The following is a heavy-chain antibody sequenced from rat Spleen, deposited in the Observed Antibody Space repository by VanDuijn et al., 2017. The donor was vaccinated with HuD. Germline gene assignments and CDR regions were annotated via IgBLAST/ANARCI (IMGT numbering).Heavy chain of an antibody. J-gene: IGHJ3*01. CDR1: GFTFSNYD. CDR3: TSGGVTTRLNWFAY. CDR2: INTGGGNT. V-gene: IGHV5-27*01. Sequence: EVQLVESGGGLVQPGRSLKLSCAASGFTFSNYDMAWVRQAPTKGLEWVAYINTGGGNTYYRDSVKGRFTISRDDAKSTLYLQMGSLRSEDTATYYCTSGGVTTRLNWFAYWGQGTLVTVSS. D-gene: IGHD1-10*01.